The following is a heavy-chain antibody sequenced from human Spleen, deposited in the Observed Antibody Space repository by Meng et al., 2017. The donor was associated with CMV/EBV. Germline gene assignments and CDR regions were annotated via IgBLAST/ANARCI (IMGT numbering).Heavy chain of an antibody. CDR1: GFSFRNFG. Sequence: ESLKISCAASGFSFRNFGMHWVRQAPGKGLEWVSAISGSGGSTYYADSVKGRFTISRDNSKNTLYLQMGGLRAEDMAVYYCARVGLSGSCDYWGQGTLVTVSS. J-gene: IGHJ4*02. V-gene: IGHV3-23*01. CDR3: ARVGLSGSCDY. D-gene: IGHD1-26*01. CDR2: ISGSGGST.